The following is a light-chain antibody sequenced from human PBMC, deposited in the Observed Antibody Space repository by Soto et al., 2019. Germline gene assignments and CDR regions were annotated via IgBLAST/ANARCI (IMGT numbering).Light chain of an antibody. V-gene: IGKV3-15*01. CDR1: QSVSDY. CDR3: QQYKNWPPETWT. Sequence: EILMTQSPATLSVSAGESVTLSCRASQSVSDYVAWYQHNPGQPPRLLIYAASTRATGIPARFSGSGSGTEFTLTIRSLQSEDFVVYYCQQYKNWPPETWTFGQGTKVEIK. J-gene: IGKJ1*01. CDR2: AAS.